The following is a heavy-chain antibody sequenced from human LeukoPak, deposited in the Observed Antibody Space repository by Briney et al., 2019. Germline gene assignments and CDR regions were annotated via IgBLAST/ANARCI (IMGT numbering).Heavy chain of an antibody. J-gene: IGHJ3*02. Sequence: PSETLSLTCTVSGGSISNYYWSWLRQPPGQGLEWFGYIFYNGITNYNPSLKSRVTISVETSKNQFSLNLSPVTAADTAVYYCARDRVYYDSSGYYFDIWGQGTMVTVSS. CDR1: GGSISNYY. CDR2: IFYNGIT. CDR3: ARDRVYYDSSGYYFDI. V-gene: IGHV4-59*01. D-gene: IGHD3-22*01.